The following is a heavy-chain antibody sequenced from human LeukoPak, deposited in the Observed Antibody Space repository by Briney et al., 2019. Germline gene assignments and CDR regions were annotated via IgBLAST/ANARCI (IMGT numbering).Heavy chain of an antibody. V-gene: IGHV4-61*02. CDR1: GGSISSGSYY. CDR3: ARSGIAAAISDAFDI. CDR2: IYTSGST. Sequence: SQTLSLTCTVSGGSISSGSYYWSWIRQPAGKGLEWIGRIYTSGSTNYNPSLKSRVTISVDTSKNQFSLKLSSVTAADTAIYYCARSGIAAAISDAFDIWGQGTMVTVSS. D-gene: IGHD6-13*01. J-gene: IGHJ3*02.